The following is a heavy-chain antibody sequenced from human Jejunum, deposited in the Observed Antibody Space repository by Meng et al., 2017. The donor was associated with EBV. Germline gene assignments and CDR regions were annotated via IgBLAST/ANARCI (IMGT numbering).Heavy chain of an antibody. D-gene: IGHD2-15*01. CDR1: GGFVSTASYY. J-gene: IGHJ4*02. CDR2: IYYIGNT. CDR3: ARDPNPGYCSGGSCYD. V-gene: IGHV4-61*01. Sequence: VQLQASGPGLVRPSETPPLPSTVAGGFVSTASYYWSWIRQPPGKGLEWIGNIYYIGNTNYNPSLKSRVTISVDTSKNQFSLRLSPVTAADTAMYYCARDPNPGYCSGGSCYDWGQGTLVTVSS.